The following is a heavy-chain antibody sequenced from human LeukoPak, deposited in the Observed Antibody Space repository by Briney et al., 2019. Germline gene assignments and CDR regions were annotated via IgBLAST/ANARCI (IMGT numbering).Heavy chain of an antibody. D-gene: IGHD3-3*01. CDR1: GYTFTSYG. CDR3: ARVYYDFWSGYEYDAFDI. CDR2: ISAYNGNT. V-gene: IGHV1-18*01. Sequence: ASVKVSCKASGYTFTSYGISWVRHAPGQGLEWMGWISAYNGNTNYAQKLQGRVTMTTDTSTSTAYMELRSLRSDDTAVYYCARVYYDFWSGYEYDAFDIWGQGTMVSVSS. J-gene: IGHJ3*02.